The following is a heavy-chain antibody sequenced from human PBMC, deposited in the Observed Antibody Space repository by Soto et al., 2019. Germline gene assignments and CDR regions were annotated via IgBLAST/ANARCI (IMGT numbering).Heavy chain of an antibody. CDR2: KYYSGST. CDR3: ASAPTRSSTGWFEP. Sequence: QLQLQESGPGLVKPSETLSLTCTVSGGSISSSNYYWGWIRQPPGKGLEWIGSKYYSGSTYNNPSLRGRVTISVDTSKNQCSLKLTSVPAADTALYYCASAPTRSSTGWFEPWGQGTLVTVSS. D-gene: IGHD1-26*01. J-gene: IGHJ5*02. V-gene: IGHV4-39*01. CDR1: GGSISSSNYY.